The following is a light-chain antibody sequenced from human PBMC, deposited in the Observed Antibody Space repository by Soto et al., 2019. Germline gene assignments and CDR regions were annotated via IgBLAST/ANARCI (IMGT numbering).Light chain of an antibody. CDR3: QQYNSYWT. CDR2: DAS. Sequence: DIQMTQPPSTLSASVVDRVTITCRASQSISSWLAWYQQKPGKAPKLLIYDASSLESGVPSRFSGSGSGTEFTLTISSLQPDDFATYYCQQYNSYWTFGQGTKVDIK. V-gene: IGKV1-5*01. CDR1: QSISSW. J-gene: IGKJ1*01.